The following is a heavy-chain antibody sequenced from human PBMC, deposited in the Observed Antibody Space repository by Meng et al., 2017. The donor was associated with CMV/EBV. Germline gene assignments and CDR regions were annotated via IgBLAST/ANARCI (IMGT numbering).Heavy chain of an antibody. CDR1: GGSISSGDYY. J-gene: IGHJ4*02. Sequence: VRLQGAGPGLVKPSQTLSLTCTVSGGSISSGDYYWSWIRQPPGKGLEWIGYIYYSGSTYYNPSLKSRVTISVDTSKNQFSLKLSSVTAADTAVYYCARVPITYYYGSGSYYFDYWGQGTLVTVSS. CDR3: ARVPITYYYGSGSYYFDY. D-gene: IGHD3-10*01. CDR2: IYYSGST. V-gene: IGHV4-30-4*08.